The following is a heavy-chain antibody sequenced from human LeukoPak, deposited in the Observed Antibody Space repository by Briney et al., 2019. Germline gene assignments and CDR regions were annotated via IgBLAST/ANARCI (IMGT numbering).Heavy chain of an antibody. D-gene: IGHD3-10*01. J-gene: IGHJ4*02. Sequence: PGGSLRLSCAASGFTFSSYSMNWVRQAPGKGLEWVSSISSSSSYIYYADSVKGRFTISRDNAKNSLYLQMNSLRAEDTAVYYCAGTTEELYTYDYWGQGTLVTASS. CDR2: ISSSSSYI. V-gene: IGHV3-21*01. CDR3: AGTTEELYTYDY. CDR1: GFTFSSYS.